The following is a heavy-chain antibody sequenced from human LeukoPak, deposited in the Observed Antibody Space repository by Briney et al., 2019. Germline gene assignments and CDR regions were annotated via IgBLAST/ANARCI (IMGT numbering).Heavy chain of an antibody. CDR3: ARGGDFWSGRSHDY. Sequence: PGGSLRLSCAASGFTFSSYWMSWVRQAPGKGLEWVANIKQDGSEKYYVDSVKGRFTISRDNAKNSLYPQLNSLRAEDTAVYYCARGGDFWSGRSHDYWGQGTLVTVSS. CDR2: IKQDGSEK. CDR1: GFTFSSYW. D-gene: IGHD3-3*01. V-gene: IGHV3-7*01. J-gene: IGHJ4*02.